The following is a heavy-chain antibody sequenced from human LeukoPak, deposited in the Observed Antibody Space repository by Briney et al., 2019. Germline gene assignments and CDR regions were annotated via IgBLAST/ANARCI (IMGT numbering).Heavy chain of an antibody. V-gene: IGHV4-59*01. Sequence: PSETLSLTCAVSGGSISRYYWSWIRQPPGKGLEWVGYIYYGGSNKYNPSLKSRATISEDTSKTQFSLKLSSGTAADTAVYYCARDGVLGGLFVWDYWGQGTLITVSS. CDR2: IYYGGSN. CDR1: GGSISRYY. J-gene: IGHJ4*02. CDR3: ARDGVLGGLFVWDY. D-gene: IGHD3-16*01.